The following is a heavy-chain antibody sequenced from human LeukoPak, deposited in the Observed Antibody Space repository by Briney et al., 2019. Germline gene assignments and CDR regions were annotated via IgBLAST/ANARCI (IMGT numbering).Heavy chain of an antibody. J-gene: IGHJ4*02. CDR1: GYTFTGYY. CDR3: ATDVYDSRPKDY. CDR2: FDPEDGET. D-gene: IGHD3-22*01. V-gene: IGHV1-24*01. Sequence: ASVKVSCKASGYTFTGYYMHWVRQAPGQGLEWMGGFDPEDGETIYAQKFQGRVTMTEDTSTDTAYMELSSLRSEDTAVYYCATDVYDSRPKDYWGQGTLVTVSS.